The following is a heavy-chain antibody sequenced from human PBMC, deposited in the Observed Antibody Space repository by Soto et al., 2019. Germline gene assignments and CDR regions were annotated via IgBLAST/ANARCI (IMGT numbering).Heavy chain of an antibody. J-gene: IGHJ4*01. CDR2: ISSSSTYI. Sequence: EVQLVESGGGLVKPGGSLRISCAATGFTFSSYSMNWVRQAPGKGLEWVSSISSSSTYIYYADSVKGRFSVSRDNAKNSLYVEMNSLTAEDTAVYYCGRGGGGYCSSTDCSRDYWGHGTLVTVSS. D-gene: IGHD2-2*01. CDR1: GFTFSSYS. CDR3: GRGGGGYCSSTDCSRDY. V-gene: IGHV3-21*01.